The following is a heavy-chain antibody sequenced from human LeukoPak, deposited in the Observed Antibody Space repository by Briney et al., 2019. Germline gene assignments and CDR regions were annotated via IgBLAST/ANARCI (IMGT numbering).Heavy chain of an antibody. CDR2: ISGSRGST. Sequence: GGSLRLSCATSGFTFRTYAMNWVRQAPGKGLEWVSAISGSRGSTYYADSVKGRFTISRDNSKNTLYLQMNSLRAEDTAVYYCAKDRDYSTDYYYYYMDVWGKGTTVTVSS. CDR1: GFTFRTYA. J-gene: IGHJ6*03. CDR3: AKDRDYSTDYYYYYMDV. D-gene: IGHD4-17*01. V-gene: IGHV3-23*01.